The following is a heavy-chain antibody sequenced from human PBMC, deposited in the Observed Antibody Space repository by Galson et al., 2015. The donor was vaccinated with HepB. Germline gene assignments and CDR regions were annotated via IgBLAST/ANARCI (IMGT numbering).Heavy chain of an antibody. CDR2: IYSGGST. J-gene: IGHJ3*02. CDR3: ARVCSSTSCYTDAFDI. CDR1: GFTVSSNY. D-gene: IGHD2-2*02. V-gene: IGHV3-66*01. Sequence: SLRLSCAASGFTVSSNYMSWVRQAPGKGLEWVSDIYSGGSTYYADSVKGRFTISRDNSKNTLYLQMNSLRAEDTAVYYCARVCSSTSCYTDAFDIWGQGTMVTVSS.